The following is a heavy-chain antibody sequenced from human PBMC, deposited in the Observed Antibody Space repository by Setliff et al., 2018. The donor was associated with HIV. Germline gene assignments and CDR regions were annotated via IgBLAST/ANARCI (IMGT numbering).Heavy chain of an antibody. D-gene: IGHD5-18*01. CDR3: AVDTAMVRGMDV. CDR2: THPSGGSP. Sequence: EASVKVSCKASGYSFTRDYMHWVRQAPAQGLEWMGITHPSGGSPNYAQKFQGRVTITADESTSTAYMELSSLRSEDTAVYYCAVDTAMVRGMDVWGQGTTVTVSS. V-gene: IGHV1-46*01. CDR1: GYSFTRDY. J-gene: IGHJ6*02.